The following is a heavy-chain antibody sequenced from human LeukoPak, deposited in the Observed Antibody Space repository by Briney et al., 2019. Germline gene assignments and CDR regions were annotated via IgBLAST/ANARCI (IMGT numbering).Heavy chain of an antibody. V-gene: IGHV1-18*01. CDR1: GYTFTSYG. D-gene: IGHD1-26*01. Sequence: ASVNVSCKASGYTFTSYGISWVRQAPGQGLEWMGWISAYNGNTNYAQKLQGRVTMTTDTSTSTAYMELRSLRSDDTAVYYCAREGGPGGSPWVGFDYWGQGTLVTVSS. CDR3: AREGGPGGSPWVGFDY. J-gene: IGHJ4*02. CDR2: ISAYNGNT.